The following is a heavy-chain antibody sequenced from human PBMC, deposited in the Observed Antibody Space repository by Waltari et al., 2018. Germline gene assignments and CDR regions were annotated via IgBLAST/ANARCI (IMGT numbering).Heavy chain of an antibody. D-gene: IGHD6-6*01. CDR2: ISWNSGSI. V-gene: IGHV3-9*01. J-gene: IGHJ4*02. CDR1: GFTFDDYA. CDR3: AKDMMWGSSSSPFDY. Sequence: EVQLVESGGGLVQPGRSLRLSCAASGFTFDDYAMHWVRQAPGKGLEWVSGISWNSGSIGYADSVKGRFTISRDNAKNSLYLQMNSLRAEDTALYYCAKDMMWGSSSSPFDYWGQGTLVTVSS.